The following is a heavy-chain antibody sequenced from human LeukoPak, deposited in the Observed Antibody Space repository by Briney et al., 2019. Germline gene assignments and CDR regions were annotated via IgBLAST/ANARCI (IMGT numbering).Heavy chain of an antibody. Sequence: ASVKVSCRASGYTFTGYYMHWVRQAPGQGLEWMGWINPNSGGTNYAQKFQGRVTMTRDTSISTAYMELSRLRSDDTAVYYCARDWGHSDAFDIWGQGTMVTVSS. CDR2: INPNSGGT. J-gene: IGHJ3*02. CDR3: ARDWGHSDAFDI. D-gene: IGHD3-16*01. CDR1: GYTFTGYY. V-gene: IGHV1-2*02.